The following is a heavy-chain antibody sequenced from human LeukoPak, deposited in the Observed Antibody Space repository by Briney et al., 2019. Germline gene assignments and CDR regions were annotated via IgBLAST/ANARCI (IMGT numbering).Heavy chain of an antibody. Sequence: SVKVSCKASGGTFSSYAISWVRQAPGQGLEWMGGIIPIFGTANYAQKFQGRVTVTTDESTSTAYMELSSLRSEDTAVYYCARDRPSYYDSSGYYAFGYFDYWGQGTLVTVSS. V-gene: IGHV1-69*05. J-gene: IGHJ4*02. CDR3: ARDRPSYYDSSGYYAFGYFDY. CDR1: GGTFSSYA. CDR2: IIPIFGTA. D-gene: IGHD3-22*01.